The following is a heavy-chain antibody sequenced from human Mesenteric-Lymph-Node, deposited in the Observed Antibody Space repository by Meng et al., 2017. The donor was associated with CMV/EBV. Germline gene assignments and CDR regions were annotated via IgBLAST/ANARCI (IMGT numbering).Heavy chain of an antibody. CDR3: ARAAYYYGSGSYFFDY. Sequence: SGYTFTSYAMHWVRQAPGQRLEWMGWINDGNGNTKYSQKFQGRVTITRDTSASTAYMELSSLRSEDTAVYYCARAAYYYGSGSYFFDYWGQGTLVTVSS. D-gene: IGHD3-10*01. J-gene: IGHJ4*02. CDR1: GYTFTSYA. V-gene: IGHV1-3*01. CDR2: INDGNGNT.